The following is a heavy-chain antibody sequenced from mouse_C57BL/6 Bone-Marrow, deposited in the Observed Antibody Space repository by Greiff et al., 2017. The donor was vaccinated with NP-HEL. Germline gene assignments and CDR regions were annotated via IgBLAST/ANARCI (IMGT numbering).Heavy chain of an antibody. CDR1: GYNFTSYW. Sequence: QVQLQQSGAELVKPGASVKLSCKASGYNFTSYWMHWVKQRPGQGLEWIGMIHPNSGSTNYNEKFKSKATLTVDKSSSTAYMQLSSLTSEDSAVYYCARWLLPYYFDYWGQGTTLTVSS. D-gene: IGHD2-3*01. CDR2: IHPNSGST. V-gene: IGHV1-64*01. J-gene: IGHJ2*01. CDR3: ARWLLPYYFDY.